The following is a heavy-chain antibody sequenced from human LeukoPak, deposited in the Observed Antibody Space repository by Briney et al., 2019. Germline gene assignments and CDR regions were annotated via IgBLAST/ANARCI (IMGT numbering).Heavy chain of an antibody. J-gene: IGHJ6*02. CDR1: EYSFTSYW. CDR2: IYPGDSDT. D-gene: IGHD6-19*01. Sequence: PGESLKISCKGSEYSFTSYWIGWVRQMPGKGLEGMGIIYPGDSDTRYSPSFQGQVTISADKSISTAYLQWSSLKASDTAMYYCAREKGGSGWSYYYYGMDVWGQGTTVTVSS. CDR3: AREKGGSGWSYYYYGMDV. V-gene: IGHV5-51*01.